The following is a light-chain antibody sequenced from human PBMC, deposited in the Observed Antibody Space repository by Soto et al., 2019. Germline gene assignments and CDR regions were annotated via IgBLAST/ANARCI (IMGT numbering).Light chain of an antibody. J-gene: IGLJ3*02. V-gene: IGLV1-40*01. Sequence: QSVLTQPPSVSGAPGQRVTISCTGSSSNFGAGYDVHWYQQFPRTAPKLLIYGDNNRPSGVPDRFSGSKSGTSASLAITGLQAEDEADYYCQSFDNSLTAWVFGGGTKVTVL. CDR2: GDN. CDR1: SSNFGAGYD. CDR3: QSFDNSLTAWV.